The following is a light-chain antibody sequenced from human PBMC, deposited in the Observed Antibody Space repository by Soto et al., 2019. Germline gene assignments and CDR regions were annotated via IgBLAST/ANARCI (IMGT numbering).Light chain of an antibody. V-gene: IGKV3-20*01. J-gene: IGKJ5*01. CDR3: QQNGSLPIT. CDR1: QSLGGDY. CDR2: AS. Sequence: EIVLAQSPGTLSLSPGERATLSCRASQSLGGDYLAWFQQKPGQSPRLLSASNRATGIPDRFSGSGSGTDFTLTISRLEPEDFVVYYCQQNGSLPITFGQGTRLEIK.